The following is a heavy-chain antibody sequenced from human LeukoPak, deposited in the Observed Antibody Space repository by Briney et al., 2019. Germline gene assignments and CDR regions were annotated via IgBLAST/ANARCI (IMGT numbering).Heavy chain of an antibody. Sequence: PGGSLRLSCAASGFTFDDYAMHWVRQAPGKGLEWVSGISWNSGSIGYADSVKGRFTISRDNAKNSLYLQMNSLRAEDMALYYCAKDRGSVAVGGAFDIWSQGTMVTVSS. J-gene: IGHJ3*02. CDR1: GFTFDDYA. CDR3: AKDRGSVAVGGAFDI. D-gene: IGHD6-19*01. CDR2: ISWNSGSI. V-gene: IGHV3-9*03.